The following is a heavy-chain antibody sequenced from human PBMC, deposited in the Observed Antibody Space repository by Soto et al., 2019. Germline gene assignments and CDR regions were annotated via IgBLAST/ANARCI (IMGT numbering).Heavy chain of an antibody. CDR2: INHSGST. D-gene: IGHD2-15*01. CDR3: ARYCSGGSCPEFDP. Sequence: SETLSLTCAVYGGSFSGYYWSWIRQPPGKGLEWIGEINHSGSTNYNPSLKSRVTISVDTSKNQFSLKLSSVTAADTAVYYCARYCSGGSCPEFDPWGQGTLVTVSS. J-gene: IGHJ5*02. V-gene: IGHV4-34*01. CDR1: GGSFSGYY.